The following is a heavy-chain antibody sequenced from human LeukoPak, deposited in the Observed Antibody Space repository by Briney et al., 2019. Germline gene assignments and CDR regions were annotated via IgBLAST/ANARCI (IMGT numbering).Heavy chain of an antibody. Sequence: PRGSLRLSRAASGFTFSSYSMSWVRQAPGKGLEWVSSISSSSSYIYYADSVKGRFTISRDNAKNSLYLQMNSLRAEDTAVYYCARDGAVVVNDILTGYPVHYYYGMDVWGQGTTVTVSS. CDR3: ARDGAVVVNDILTGYPVHYYYGMDV. CDR2: ISSSSSYI. CDR1: GFTFSSYS. V-gene: IGHV3-21*01. D-gene: IGHD3-9*01. J-gene: IGHJ6*02.